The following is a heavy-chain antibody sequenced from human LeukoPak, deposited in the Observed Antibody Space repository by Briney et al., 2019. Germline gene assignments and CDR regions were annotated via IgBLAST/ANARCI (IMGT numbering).Heavy chain of an antibody. D-gene: IGHD2-2*01. CDR3: ARIGSSHYFDF. J-gene: IGHJ4*02. Sequence: ASVKLSCKASGYTFTDYYLHWVRQAPGQGLEWMGWINPNSGSTNYAQTFQGRVTMTRDTSITTAYLELSRLRSDDTAVYYCARIGSSHYFDFWGQGTLVTVSS. CDR1: GYTFTDYY. CDR2: INPNSGST. V-gene: IGHV1-2*02.